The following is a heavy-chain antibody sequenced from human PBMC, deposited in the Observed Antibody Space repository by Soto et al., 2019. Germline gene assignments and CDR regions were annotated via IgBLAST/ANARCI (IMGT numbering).Heavy chain of an antibody. D-gene: IGHD4-17*01. J-gene: IGHJ4*02. CDR3: GAIFYPFYGDYARGYFDY. CDR2: ISWNSGSI. CDR1: GFTFDDYA. Sequence: EVQLVESGGGLVQPGRSLRLSCAASGFTFDDYAMHWVRQAPGKGLEWVSGISWNSGSIGYADSVKGRFTISRDNAKNSLYLQMNSLRAEDTALYYCGAIFYPFYGDYARGYFDYWGQGTLVTVSS. V-gene: IGHV3-9*01.